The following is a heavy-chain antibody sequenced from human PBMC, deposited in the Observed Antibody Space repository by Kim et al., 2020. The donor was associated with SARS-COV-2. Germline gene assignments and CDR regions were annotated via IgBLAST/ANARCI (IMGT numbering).Heavy chain of an antibody. Sequence: GGSLRLSCAASGFTFSSYGMHWVRQAPGKGLEWVAVISYDGSNKYYADSVKGRFTISRDNSKNTLYLQMNSLRAEDTAVYYCARDSSRDSSGYYGVFDYWGQGTLVTVSS. J-gene: IGHJ4*02. CDR1: GFTFSSYG. D-gene: IGHD3-22*01. CDR3: ARDSSRDSSGYYGVFDY. V-gene: IGHV3-33*05. CDR2: ISYDGSNK.